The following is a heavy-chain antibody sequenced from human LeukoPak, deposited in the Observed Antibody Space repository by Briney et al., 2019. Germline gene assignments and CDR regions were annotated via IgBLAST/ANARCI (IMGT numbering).Heavy chain of an antibody. Sequence: SETLSLTCAVYGGSFSGYCWSWIRQPPGKGLEWIREISHSGSTNYNPSLKSRVTISVDTSKNQFSLKLSSVTAADTAVYYCASRDGYCSGGSCHNWFDPWGQGTLVTVSS. V-gene: IGHV4-34*01. J-gene: IGHJ5*02. CDR3: ASRDGYCSGGSCHNWFDP. CDR2: ISHSGST. CDR1: GGSFSGYC. D-gene: IGHD2-15*01.